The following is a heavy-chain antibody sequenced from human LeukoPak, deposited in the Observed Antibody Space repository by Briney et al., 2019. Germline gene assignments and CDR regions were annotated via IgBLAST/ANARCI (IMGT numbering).Heavy chain of an antibody. CDR3: ARHFGT. J-gene: IGHJ4*02. CDR1: GGSISSSSYY. CDR2: IYYSGST. Sequence: ETLSLTCTVSGGSISSSSYYWGWVRQPPGKGLEWIGSIYYSGSTYYNPSLKSRVTISVDTSKNQFSLKLRSVTAADTAVYYCARHFGTWGRGTLVTVSS. D-gene: IGHD3/OR15-3a*01. V-gene: IGHV4-39*01.